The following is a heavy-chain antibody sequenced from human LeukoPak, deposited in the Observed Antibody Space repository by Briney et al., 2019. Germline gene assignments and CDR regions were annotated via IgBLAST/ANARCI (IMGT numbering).Heavy chain of an antibody. J-gene: IGHJ6*03. CDR1: AYTFTSYY. D-gene: IGHD2-2*01. CDR2: IIPIFGTA. CDR3: ARARKVYCSSTSCYSPDYYYYYYYMDV. V-gene: IGHV1-69*13. Sequence: ASVKVSCEASAYTFTSYYMHWVRQSPGQGLEWMRGIIPIFGTANYAQKFQGRVTITADESTSTAYMELSSLRSEDTAVYYCARARKVYCSSTSCYSPDYYYYYYYMDVWCKGTTVTVSS.